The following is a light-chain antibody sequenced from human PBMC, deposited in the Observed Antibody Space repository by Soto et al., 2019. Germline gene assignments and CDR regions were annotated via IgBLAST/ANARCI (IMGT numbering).Light chain of an antibody. CDR3: QQYGDRPRT. CDR1: QSFSSRY. J-gene: IGKJ1*01. CDR2: GAS. Sequence: EIVMTQSPGTLSLSPGERATLSCRASQSFSSRYLAWYQQKPGQAPRLLIYGASSRATGIPDRFSGSGSGTEFTLTISSLESEDFAVYFCQQYGDRPRTFGQGTKV. V-gene: IGKV3-20*01.